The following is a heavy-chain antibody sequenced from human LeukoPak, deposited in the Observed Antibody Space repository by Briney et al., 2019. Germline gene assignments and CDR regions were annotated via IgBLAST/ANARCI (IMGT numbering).Heavy chain of an antibody. Sequence: GGSLRLSCAASGLTFRTFGMHWVRQAPGKGLEWVAFIRFDGSNRYYAESLKGRFTISRDNSKNTLYLQMNSLRAEDTAIYFCAKGGYYFDYWGQGALVIVSS. J-gene: IGHJ4*02. CDR3: AKGGYYFDY. CDR1: GLTFRTFG. V-gene: IGHV3-30*02. CDR2: IRFDGSNR.